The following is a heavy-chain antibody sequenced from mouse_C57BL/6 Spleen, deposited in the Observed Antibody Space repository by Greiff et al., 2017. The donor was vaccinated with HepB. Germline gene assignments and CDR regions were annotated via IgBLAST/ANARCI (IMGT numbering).Heavy chain of an antibody. D-gene: IGHD1-1*01. CDR2: IDPENGDT. CDR3: TTYYGSS. Sequence: EVQLQQSGAELVRPGASVKLSCTASGFNIKDDYMHWVKQRPEQGLEWIGWIDPENGDTEYASKFQGKATITADTSSNTAYLQLSSLTSEDTAVYYCTTYYGSSWGQGTTLTVSS. V-gene: IGHV14-4*01. CDR1: GFNIKDDY. J-gene: IGHJ2*01.